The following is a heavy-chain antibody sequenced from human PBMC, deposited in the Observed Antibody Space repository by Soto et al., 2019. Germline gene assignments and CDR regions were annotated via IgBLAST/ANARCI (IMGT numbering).Heavy chain of an antibody. CDR2: ISDNGHST. J-gene: IGHJ4*02. CDR3: ARGQRYFNL. CDR1: GFTFGSFA. D-gene: IGHD2-21*01. Sequence: EVQLLESGGGLAQPGGSLRLSCAVSGFTFGSFAMSWVRQAPGKGLEWVASISDNGHSTVYVDSVMGRFTISRDNSKNTLYLQMNSLTAEDTAVYFCARGQRYFNLWGQGTLVPVSS. V-gene: IGHV3-23*01.